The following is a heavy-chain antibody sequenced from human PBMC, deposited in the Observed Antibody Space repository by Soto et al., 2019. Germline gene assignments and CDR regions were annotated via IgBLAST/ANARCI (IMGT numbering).Heavy chain of an antibody. CDR2: IYYSGST. J-gene: IGHJ6*02. V-gene: IGHV4-59*01. Sequence: PSETLSLTCTVSGGSISSYYWSWIRQPPGKGLEWIGYIYYSGSTNYNPSLKSRATISVDTSKNQFSLKLSSVTAADTAVYYCARDSYSSSWYKGYYYYYGMDVWGQGTTVTVSS. CDR3: ARDSYSSSWYKGYYYYYGMDV. CDR1: GGSISSYY. D-gene: IGHD6-13*01.